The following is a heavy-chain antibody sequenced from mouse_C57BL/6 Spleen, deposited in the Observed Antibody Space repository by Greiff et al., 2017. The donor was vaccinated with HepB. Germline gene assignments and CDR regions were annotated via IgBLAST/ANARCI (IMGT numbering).Heavy chain of an antibody. Sequence: EVQRVESGEGLVKPGGSLKLSCAASGFTFSSYAMSWVRQTPEKRLEWVAYISSGGDYIYYADTVKGRFTISRDNARNTLYLQMSSLKSEDTAMYYCTRDDPSYYYGSSYYAMDYGGQGTSVTVSS. CDR3: TRDDPSYYYGSSYYAMDY. CDR1: GFTFSSYA. D-gene: IGHD1-1*01. V-gene: IGHV5-9-1*02. J-gene: IGHJ4*01. CDR2: ISSGGDYI.